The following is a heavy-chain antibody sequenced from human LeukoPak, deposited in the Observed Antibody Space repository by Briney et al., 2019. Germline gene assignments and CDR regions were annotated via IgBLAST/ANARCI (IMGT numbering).Heavy chain of an antibody. CDR3: ASHIVVVPAAPHFDY. CDR1: GFTFSSYE. CDR2: ISSSGSTI. Sequence: GGSLRLSCAASGFTFSSYEMNWVRQAPGKGLEWVSYISSSGSTIYYADSVKGRFTISRDNAKNSLYLQMNSLRAEDTAVYYCASHIVVVPAAPHFDYWGQGTLVIVSS. D-gene: IGHD2-2*01. V-gene: IGHV3-48*03. J-gene: IGHJ4*02.